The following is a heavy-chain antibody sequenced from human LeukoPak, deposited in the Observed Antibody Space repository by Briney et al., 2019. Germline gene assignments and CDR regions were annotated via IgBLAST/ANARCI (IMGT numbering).Heavy chain of an antibody. D-gene: IGHD3-10*01. CDR1: GFTFSSYS. CDR2: ISSSSYI. CDR3: ARRMVRGVIDYYYYGMDV. J-gene: IGHJ6*02. V-gene: IGHV3-21*01. Sequence: GGSLRLSCAASGFTFSSYSMNWVRQAPGKGLEWVSSISSSSYIYYADSVKGRFTISRDNAKNSLYLQMNSLRAEDTAVYYCARRMVRGVIDYYYYGMDVWGQGTTVTVSS.